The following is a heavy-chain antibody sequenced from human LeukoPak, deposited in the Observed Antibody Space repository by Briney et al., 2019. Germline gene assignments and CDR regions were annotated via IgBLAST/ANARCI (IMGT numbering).Heavy chain of an antibody. CDR2: IYHSGST. J-gene: IGHJ4*02. CDR3: ARSALGYYFDY. Sequence: SETLSLTCTVSGGSISSGGYYWSWIRQPPGKGLEWIGYIYHSGSTYYNPSLKSRATISVDRSKNQFSLKLSSVTAADTAVYYCARSALGYYFDYWGQGTLVTVSS. CDR1: GGSISSGGYY. V-gene: IGHV4-30-2*02.